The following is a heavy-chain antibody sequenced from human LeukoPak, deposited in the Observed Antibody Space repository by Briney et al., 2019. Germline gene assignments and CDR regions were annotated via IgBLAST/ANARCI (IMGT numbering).Heavy chain of an antibody. V-gene: IGHV1-69*06. CDR1: GGTFSSYA. J-gene: IGHJ4*02. CDR2: IIPIFGTA. CDR3: ASSPRAGATYFDY. D-gene: IGHD1-26*01. Sequence: ASVKVSCKASGGTFSSYAISWVRQAPGQGLEWMGGIIPIFGTANYAQKFQGRVTITADKSTSTAYMELSSLRSEDTAVYYCASSPRAGATYFDYWGQGTLVTVSS.